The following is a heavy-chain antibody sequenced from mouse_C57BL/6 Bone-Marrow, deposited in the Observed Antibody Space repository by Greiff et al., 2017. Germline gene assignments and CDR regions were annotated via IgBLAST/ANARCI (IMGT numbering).Heavy chain of an antibody. CDR3: AAGPYYYGSSYFDV. J-gene: IGHJ1*03. V-gene: IGHV1-26*01. D-gene: IGHD1-1*01. CDR1: GYTFTDYY. CDR2: INPNNGGT. Sequence: EVQLQQSGPELVKPGASVKISCKASGYTFTDYYMNWVKQSHGKSLEWIGDINPNNGGTSYNQKFKGKATLTVDKSSSTAYMELRSLTSEDSAVYYCAAGPYYYGSSYFDVWGTGTTVTVSS.